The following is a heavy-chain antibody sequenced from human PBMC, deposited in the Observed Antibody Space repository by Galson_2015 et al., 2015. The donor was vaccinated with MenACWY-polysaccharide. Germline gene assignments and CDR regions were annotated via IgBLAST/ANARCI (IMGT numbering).Heavy chain of an antibody. J-gene: IGHJ4*02. Sequence: ETLSLTCAVSGGSISSSNWWRWVRQPPGKGLEWIGEIYHSGSTNYNPSLKSRVTISVDKSKNQFSLKLSSVTAADTAVYYCARGWSYGYPNPFDYWGQGTLVTVSS. CDR3: ARGWSYGYPNPFDY. CDR2: IYHSGST. CDR1: GGSISSSNW. V-gene: IGHV4-4*02. D-gene: IGHD5-18*01.